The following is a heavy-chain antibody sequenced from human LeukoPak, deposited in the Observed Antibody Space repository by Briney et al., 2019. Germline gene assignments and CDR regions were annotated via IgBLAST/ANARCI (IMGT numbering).Heavy chain of an antibody. J-gene: IGHJ6*02. D-gene: IGHD5-12*01. CDR2: IYPYSGDT. V-gene: IGHV1-18*01. CDR3: ARVAYVDIMATTKYYYGMDV. Sequence: GASVKVSCKASGYTFIRYGFSWVRQAPGQGLEWMGWIYPYSGDTNYAQKFQGRVTITADESTSTAYMELSSLRSEDTAVYYCARVAYVDIMATTKYYYGMDVWGQGTTVTVSS. CDR1: GYTFIRYG.